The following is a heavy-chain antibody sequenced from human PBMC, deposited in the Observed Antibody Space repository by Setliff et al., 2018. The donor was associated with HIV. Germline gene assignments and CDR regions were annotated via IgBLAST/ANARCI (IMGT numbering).Heavy chain of an antibody. D-gene: IGHD3-10*01. Sequence: PSETLSLTCTVSGYPISSGFYWGWIRQPPGKGLEWIGSIYHSGSTYYNPSVQSPVTISVDTSKNQFSLKLTSVTAADTAVYYCARDLLWFGEFGIVRWFDPWGPGAQVTSPQ. J-gene: IGHJ5*02. CDR2: IYHSGST. CDR3: ARDLLWFGEFGIVRWFDP. CDR1: GYPISSGFY. V-gene: IGHV4-38-2*02.